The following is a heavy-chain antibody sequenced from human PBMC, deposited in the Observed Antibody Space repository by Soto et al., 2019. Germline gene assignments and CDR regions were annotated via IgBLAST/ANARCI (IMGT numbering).Heavy chain of an antibody. CDR3: ARALYTIGLLSFAY. CDR2: INPSSGDT. J-gene: IGHJ4*02. Sequence: ASVKVSCKASGYTFTSYYLHRVRQAPGQGLEWMGIINPSSGDTTYAQKFQGRVTMTRDTSTSAIYMELSSLRSEDTAGYYCARALYTIGLLSFAYWGQGTLVTVSS. V-gene: IGHV1-46*03. D-gene: IGHD6-19*01. CDR1: GYTFTSYY.